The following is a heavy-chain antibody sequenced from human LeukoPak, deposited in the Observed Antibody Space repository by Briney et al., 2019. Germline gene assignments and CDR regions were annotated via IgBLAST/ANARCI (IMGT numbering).Heavy chain of an antibody. CDR3: ARDGGAMDV. CDR2: INHSGST. V-gene: IGHV4-34*01. CDR1: GGSFSGYY. D-gene: IGHD3-3*01. J-gene: IGHJ6*03. Sequence: NPSETLSLTCAVYGGSFSGYYWSWIRQPPGKGLEWIGEINHSGSTNYNPSLKSRVTISVDTSKSQFSLKLSSVTAADTAVYYCARDGGAMDVWGKGTTVTISS.